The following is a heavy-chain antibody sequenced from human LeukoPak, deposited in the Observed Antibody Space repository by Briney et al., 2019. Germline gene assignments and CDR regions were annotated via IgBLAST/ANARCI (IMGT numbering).Heavy chain of an antibody. CDR2: VLSDGSRK. D-gene: IGHD7-27*01. J-gene: IGHJ4*02. CDR3: AKDFNWGWDY. CDR1: GFTFSSRG. V-gene: IGHV3-30*02. Sequence: GGSLRLSCAASGFTFSSRGMHWVRQAPGKGLEWVAYVLSDGSRKYYADSVKGRFTISRDDSKSTLFLQMNSLRPEDTALYYCAKDFNWGWDYWGQGTLVTVSS.